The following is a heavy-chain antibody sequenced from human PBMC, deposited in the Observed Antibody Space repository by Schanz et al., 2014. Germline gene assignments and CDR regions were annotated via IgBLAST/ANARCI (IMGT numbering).Heavy chain of an antibody. V-gene: IGHV1-2*02. CDR3: VRELSGGTFDY. D-gene: IGHD1-1*01. CDR2: RFT. Sequence: QVRLVQSGAEVKKPGASVKVSCKASGYTFSDYYIHWMRQAPGQGLEWLGRFTHISQKFQGRVTMTRDTSSTTAYMELNSLRSDDTAVYYCVRELSGGTFDYWGQGALVTVSS. CDR1: GYTFSDYY. J-gene: IGHJ4*02.